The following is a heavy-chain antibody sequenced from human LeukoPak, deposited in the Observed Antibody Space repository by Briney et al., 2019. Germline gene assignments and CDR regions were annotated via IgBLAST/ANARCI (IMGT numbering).Heavy chain of an antibody. V-gene: IGHV3-11*01. CDR3: AKRIQSAMVMGY. CDR1: GFTFSDYY. CDR2: ISSSGSTI. Sequence: GGSLRLSCAASGFTFSDYYMSWIRQAPGKGLEWVSSISSSGSTIYYADSVKGRFTISRDNSKNTMYLQMNSLRAEDTAVYYCAKRIQSAMVMGYWGQGTLVTVSS. D-gene: IGHD5-18*01. J-gene: IGHJ4*02.